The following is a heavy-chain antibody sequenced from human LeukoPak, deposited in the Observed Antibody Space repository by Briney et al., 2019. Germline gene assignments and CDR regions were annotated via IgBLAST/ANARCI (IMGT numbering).Heavy chain of an antibody. J-gene: IGHJ4*02. CDR1: GFTSSDYY. V-gene: IGHV3-11*03. CDR2: ISDSSSYT. Sequence: GGSLRLSCAASGFTSSDYYMSWIRQAPGKGLEWVSYISDSSSYTDYADSVKGRFTISRDNSKNSLYLQMNSPRAEDTAVYYCARRYTGYGILDYWGQGTLVTVSS. CDR3: ARRYTGYGILDY. D-gene: IGHD5-12*01.